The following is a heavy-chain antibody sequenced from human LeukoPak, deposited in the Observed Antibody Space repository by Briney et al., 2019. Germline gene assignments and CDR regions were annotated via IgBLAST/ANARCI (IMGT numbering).Heavy chain of an antibody. J-gene: IGHJ5*02. CDR3: ARVIPPTPYSSSWYRVGWFDP. CDR1: GGSFSGYY. D-gene: IGHD6-13*01. V-gene: IGHV4-34*01. CDR2: INHSGST. Sequence: SETLSLTCAVYGGSFSGYYWSWIRQPPGKGLEWIGEINHSGSTNYNPSLKSRVTISVDTSKNQFSLKLSSVTAADTAVYYCARVIPPTPYSSSWYRVGWFDPWGQGTLVTVSS.